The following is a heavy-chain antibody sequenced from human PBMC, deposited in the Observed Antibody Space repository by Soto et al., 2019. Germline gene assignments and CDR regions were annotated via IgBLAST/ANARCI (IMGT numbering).Heavy chain of an antibody. CDR2: IYYSGTT. CDR3: ARHKGGYYSGVDV. CDR1: GRSISSNIYY. V-gene: IGHV4-39*01. D-gene: IGHD3-16*01. Sequence: SETLSLTCTVSGRSISSNIYYWAWIRQPPGKGLEWIGNIYYSGTTYYNPSLKSRITISVDTSKNLFSLKLSSVTAADTAVYYCARHKGGYYSGVDVWGQGTTVTVS. J-gene: IGHJ6*02.